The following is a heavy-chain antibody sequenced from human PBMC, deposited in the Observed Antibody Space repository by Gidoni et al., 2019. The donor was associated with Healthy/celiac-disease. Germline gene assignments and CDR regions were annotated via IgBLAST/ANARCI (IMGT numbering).Heavy chain of an antibody. CDR3: ASGSSSWYFYFDY. CDR1: GGSFSGYY. CDR2: INHSGST. D-gene: IGHD6-13*01. J-gene: IGHJ4*02. V-gene: IGHV4-34*01. Sequence: QVQLQQWGAGLLKPSEPLSLTCAVYGGSFSGYYWSWIRQPPGKGLEWIGEINHSGSTNYNPSIKSRVTISVDTSKNQFSLKLSSVTAADTAVYYCASGSSSWYFYFDYWGQGTLVTVSS.